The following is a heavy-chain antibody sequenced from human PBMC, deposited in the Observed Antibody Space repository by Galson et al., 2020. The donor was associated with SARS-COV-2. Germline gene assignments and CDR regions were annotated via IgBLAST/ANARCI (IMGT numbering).Heavy chain of an antibody. CDR1: GGPIRSYY. CDR3: ARGLGEEDSSGGDFDY. D-gene: IGHD6-19*01. CDR2: TYYSRST. Sequence: SETLSLTCTVPGGPIRSYYWSWIRQPPGKALEWRGYTYYSRSTNYNPSLKSRVTISVDTSTNQFSLKLSSVTAADTAVYYCARGLGEEDSSGGDFDYWGQGTLVTVSS. V-gene: IGHV4-59*01. J-gene: IGHJ4*02.